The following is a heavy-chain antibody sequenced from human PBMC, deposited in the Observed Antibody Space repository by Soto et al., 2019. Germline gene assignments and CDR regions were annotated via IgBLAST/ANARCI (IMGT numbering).Heavy chain of an antibody. CDR1: GFTFSNAW. V-gene: IGHV3-15*07. D-gene: IGHD3-9*01. CDR3: TTDSKVLRYFDWLSLHDY. Sequence: EVQLVESGGGLVKPGGSLRLSCAASGFTFSNAWMNWVRQAPGKGLELVGRIKSKTACGTTDYAAPVKGRFTISRDDSKNTLYLQMNSLKTEDTAVYYCTTDSKVLRYFDWLSLHDYWGQGTLVTVSS. J-gene: IGHJ4*02. CDR2: IKSKTACGTT.